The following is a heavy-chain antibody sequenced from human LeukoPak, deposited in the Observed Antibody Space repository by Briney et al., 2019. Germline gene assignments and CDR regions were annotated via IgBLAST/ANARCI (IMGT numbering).Heavy chain of an antibody. Sequence: PGGSLRLSCAASRFTFSSYAMSWVRQAPGKGLEWVSAISGSGGRTYYADSVKGRFTISRDSSKNTLYLQMNSLRAEDTAVYYCASLDFWSGYFDSWGQGTLDTVSS. V-gene: IGHV3-23*01. J-gene: IGHJ4*02. D-gene: IGHD3-3*01. CDR3: ASLDFWSGYFDS. CDR1: RFTFSSYA. CDR2: ISGSGGRT.